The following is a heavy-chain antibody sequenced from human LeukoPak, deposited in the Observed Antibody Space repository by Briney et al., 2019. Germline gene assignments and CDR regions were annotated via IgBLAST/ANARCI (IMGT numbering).Heavy chain of an antibody. J-gene: IGHJ4*02. D-gene: IGHD5-12*01. CDR3: ARDRRYSPADY. CDR1: GASISRGGYS. CDR2: ISYSGST. V-gene: IGHV4-31*11. Sequence: PSETLSLTCDVSGASISRGGYSWSWIRQPPGKGLEWIGYISYSGSTYYNPSLKSRVAISLDTSKNQFSLKLSSVTAADTAMYYCARDRRYSPADYWGQGTLVTVSS.